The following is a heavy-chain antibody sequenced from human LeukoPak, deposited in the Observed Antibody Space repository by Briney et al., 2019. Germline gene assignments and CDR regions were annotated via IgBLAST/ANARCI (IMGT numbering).Heavy chain of an antibody. Sequence: ASVKVSCKASGYTFTSYGISWVRQAPGQGLEWMGWMSAYNGNTNYAQKLQGRVTMTTVTPTRTEYMELRSLTSDDTAVYYCARVDIDCSSTSCLYYFHYWGQGPLVPVSS. D-gene: IGHD2-2*01. V-gene: IGHV1-18*04. CDR1: GYTFTSYG. CDR3: ARVDIDCSSTSCLYYFHY. CDR2: MSAYNGNT. J-gene: IGHJ4*02.